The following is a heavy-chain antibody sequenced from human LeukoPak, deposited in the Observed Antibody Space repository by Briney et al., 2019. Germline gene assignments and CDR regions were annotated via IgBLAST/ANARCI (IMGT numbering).Heavy chain of an antibody. J-gene: IGHJ6*04. CDR3: TTDRVDRSFDV. CDR1: GYTFSDYN. CDR2: IDTEDGET. V-gene: IGHV1-69-2*01. Sequence: ASVKISCKASGYTFSDYNIHWVQYAPGKGLEWMGRIDTEDGETIYAERFQGRVTITADTSTSTAYMELTSLRSDDTAVYYCTTDRVDRSFDVWGKGTAVSVSS. D-gene: IGHD3-10*01.